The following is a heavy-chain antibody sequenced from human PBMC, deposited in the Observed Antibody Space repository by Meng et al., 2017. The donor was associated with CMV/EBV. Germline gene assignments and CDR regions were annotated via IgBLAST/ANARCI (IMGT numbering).Heavy chain of an antibody. D-gene: IGHD1-26*01. CDR3: ARGVGATGKADY. CDR1: GGSFSGYY. J-gene: IGHJ4*02. Sequence: VQLPQWGAGLFKPSETLALTCAVYGGSFSGYYWSWIRQPPGKGLEWIGEINHSGSTNYNPSLKSRVTISVDTSRNQFSLKLSSVTAADTAVYYCARGVGATGKADYWGQGTLVTVSS. V-gene: IGHV4-34*01. CDR2: INHSGST.